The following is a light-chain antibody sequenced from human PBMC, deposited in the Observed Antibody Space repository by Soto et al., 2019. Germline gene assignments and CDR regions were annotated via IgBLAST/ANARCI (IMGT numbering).Light chain of an antibody. Sequence: VLTQSAATLSLSPGETATLSCRASQSVRSHLAWYQQRPGQPPRLLIYDASYRATGVPARFSGSGSGTEFTLAISSLQSEDLAVYYCQQYNKWPGTFGQGTKVDIK. CDR2: DAS. V-gene: IGKV3D-15*01. CDR3: QQYNKWPGT. J-gene: IGKJ1*01. CDR1: QSVRSH.